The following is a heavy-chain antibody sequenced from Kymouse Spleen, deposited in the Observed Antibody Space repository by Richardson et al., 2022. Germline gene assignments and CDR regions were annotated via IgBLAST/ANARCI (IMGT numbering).Heavy chain of an antibody. CDR3: ARGDLSSHYFDY. CDR1: GGSFSGYY. V-gene: IGHV4-34*01. CDR2: INHSGST. Sequence: QVQLQQWGAGLLKPSETLSLTCAVYGGSFSGYYWSWIRQPPGKGLEWIGEINHSGSTNYNPSLKSRVTISVDTSKNQFSLKLSSVTAADTAVYYCARGDLSSHYFDYWGQGTLVTVSS. D-gene: IGHD6-6*01. J-gene: IGHJ4*02.